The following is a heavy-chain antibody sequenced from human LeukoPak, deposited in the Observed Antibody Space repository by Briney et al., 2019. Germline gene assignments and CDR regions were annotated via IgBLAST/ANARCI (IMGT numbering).Heavy chain of an antibody. D-gene: IGHD3-22*01. CDR1: SFTFSTYW. J-gene: IGHJ3*02. CDR3: AKDLSPLSGYALDAFDI. V-gene: IGHV3-74*01. Sequence: GGSLRLSCAASSFTFSTYWMHWVRQAPGKGLVWVSRFNSDGSSTNYADSVKGRFTISRDNSKNTLYLQMNSLRAEDTAVYYCAKDLSPLSGYALDAFDIWGQGTMVTVSS. CDR2: FNSDGSST.